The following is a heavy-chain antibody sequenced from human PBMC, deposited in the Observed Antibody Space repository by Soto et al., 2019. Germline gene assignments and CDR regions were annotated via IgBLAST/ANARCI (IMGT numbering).Heavy chain of an antibody. CDR2: IDPSDSYT. J-gene: IGHJ4*02. CDR1: GYSFTTYW. D-gene: IGHD2-2*01. CDR3: ARPQGYCSSTTCPPFDY. V-gene: IGHV5-10-1*01. Sequence: GESLKISCKGSGYSFTTYWITWVRQMPGKGLEWMGRIDPSDSYTNYSPSFQGHVTISADKSISTAYLQWSSLKASDTAIYYCARPQGYCSSTTCPPFDYWGQGTLVTVSS.